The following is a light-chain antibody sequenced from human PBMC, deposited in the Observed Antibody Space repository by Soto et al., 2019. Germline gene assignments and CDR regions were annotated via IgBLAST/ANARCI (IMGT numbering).Light chain of an antibody. CDR2: GAS. CDR3: QQSYNSPQT. V-gene: IGKV3-15*01. J-gene: IGKJ1*01. Sequence: EIVMTQSPATLSVSPGERATLASRASQSVRSNLAWYQQKPGQAPRVLIYGASTRATGIPARFSGSGSGTDFTLTISSLQPGDFATYSCQQSYNSPQTFGQGTKVDIK. CDR1: QSVRSN.